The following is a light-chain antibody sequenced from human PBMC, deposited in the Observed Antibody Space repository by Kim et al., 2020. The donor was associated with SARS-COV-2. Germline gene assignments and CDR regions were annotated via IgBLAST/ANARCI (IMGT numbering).Light chain of an antibody. CDR3: QAWDSNTYV. J-gene: IGLJ1*01. V-gene: IGLV3-1*01. Sequence: SLSPGQTANITCSGDKLGVKYVCWYQQKPGQSPVLVTYQDTKRPSGIPERFSGSNSGTTATLTISGTQAMDEADYYCQAWDSNTYVFGSGTKVTVL. CDR1: KLGVKY. CDR2: QDT.